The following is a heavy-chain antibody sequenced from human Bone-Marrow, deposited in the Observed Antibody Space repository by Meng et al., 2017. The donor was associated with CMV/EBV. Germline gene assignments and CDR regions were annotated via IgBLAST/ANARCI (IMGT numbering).Heavy chain of an antibody. V-gene: IGHV1-69*06. J-gene: IGHJ6*02. Sequence: ISWVRQDPGQGLEWMGVIIPIFGTADYAQKFQGRVTIPADKSTSTAYMELSSLRSEDTAVYYCARDNGKIGYSGYDTYYYYYGMDVWGQGTTVTVSS. CDR2: IIPIFGTA. CDR3: ARDNGKIGYSGYDTYYYYYGMDV. D-gene: IGHD5-12*01.